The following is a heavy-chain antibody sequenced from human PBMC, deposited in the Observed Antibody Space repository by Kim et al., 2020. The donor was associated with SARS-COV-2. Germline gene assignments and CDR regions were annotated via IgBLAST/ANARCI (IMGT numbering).Heavy chain of an antibody. V-gene: IGHV3-23*01. CDR1: GFTFSSYA. Sequence: GGSLRLSCAASGFTFSSYAMSWVRQAPGKGLEWVSAISGSGGSTYYADSVKGRFTISRDNSKNTLYLQMNSLRAEDTAVYYCAKDQPFSHYDILTGYYYYYGMDVWGQGTTVTVSS. J-gene: IGHJ6*02. CDR3: AKDQPFSHYDILTGYYYYYGMDV. D-gene: IGHD3-9*01. CDR2: ISGSGGST.